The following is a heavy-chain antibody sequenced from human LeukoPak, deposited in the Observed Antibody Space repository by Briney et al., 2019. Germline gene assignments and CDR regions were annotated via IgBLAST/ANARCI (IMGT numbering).Heavy chain of an antibody. CDR3: ARDSDYYDSSGYYYFDY. J-gene: IGHJ4*02. D-gene: IGHD3-22*01. CDR1: GYTFTGYY. Sequence: GASVKVSCKASGYTFTGYYMHWVRQAPGQGLEWMGWINPNSGGTNYAQKFQGRVTMIRDTSISTAYMELSRLRSDDTAVYYCARDSDYYDSSGYYYFDYWGQGTLVTVSS. V-gene: IGHV1-2*02. CDR2: INPNSGGT.